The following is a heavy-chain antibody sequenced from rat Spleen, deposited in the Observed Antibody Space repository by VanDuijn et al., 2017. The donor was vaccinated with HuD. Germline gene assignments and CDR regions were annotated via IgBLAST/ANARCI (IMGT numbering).Heavy chain of an antibody. CDR2: INTGSGDT. D-gene: IGHD4-3*01. Sequence: QVQLQQSGAELAKPGSSVKISCKASGYTFTSYYISWIKQTTGQGLDFIGYINTGSGDTNYNEKFKGKATLTVDKSSTTAFMQLTSLTPYDSPVYYCARLPVRGTDYFDYWGQGVTVTVSS. CDR3: ARLPVRGTDYFDY. J-gene: IGHJ2*01. CDR1: GYTFTSYY. V-gene: IGHV1-43*01.